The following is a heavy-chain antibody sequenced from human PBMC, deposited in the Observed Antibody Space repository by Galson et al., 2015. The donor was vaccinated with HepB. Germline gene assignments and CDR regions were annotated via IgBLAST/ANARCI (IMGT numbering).Heavy chain of an antibody. J-gene: IGHJ4*02. CDR3: AKDLNKGYSSGWDY. Sequence: SLRLSCAASGFTFSSYAMSWVRQAPGKGLEWVSAISGSGGSTYYADSVKGRFTISRDNSKNTLYLQMNSLRAEDTAVYYCAKDLNKGYSSGWDYWGQGTLVTVSS. CDR1: GFTFSSYA. V-gene: IGHV3-23*01. D-gene: IGHD6-19*01. CDR2: ISGSGGST.